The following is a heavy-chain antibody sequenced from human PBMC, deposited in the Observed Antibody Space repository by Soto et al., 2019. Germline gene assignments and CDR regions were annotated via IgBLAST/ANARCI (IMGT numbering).Heavy chain of an antibody. V-gene: IGHV1-2*04. CDR2: INANSGDT. CDR1: GYTFTGYY. J-gene: IGHJ5*02. CDR3: ARAHDNLFDP. Sequence: ASVKVSCKASGYTFTGYYMHWVRQAPGQGLEWMGWINANSGDTNYAQKLQGWVTMTRDTSTSTAYMELSRLRSDDTAVYYCARAHDNLFDPWGQGTLVTVSS.